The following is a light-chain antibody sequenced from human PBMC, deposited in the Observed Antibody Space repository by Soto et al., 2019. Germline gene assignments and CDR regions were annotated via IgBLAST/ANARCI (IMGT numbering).Light chain of an antibody. V-gene: IGKV3-20*01. CDR3: QQYGDSPKYT. J-gene: IGKJ2*01. Sequence: LPPSPGTLSLSPVATAIPSGRCRPRMSSDYVAWYQQKPGQAPRLLIFGASSRATGIPDRFSGSGSGTDFSLTINRLEPEDFAVYYCQQYGDSPKYTFGQGTKVDIK. CDR2: GAS. CDR1: PRMSSDY.